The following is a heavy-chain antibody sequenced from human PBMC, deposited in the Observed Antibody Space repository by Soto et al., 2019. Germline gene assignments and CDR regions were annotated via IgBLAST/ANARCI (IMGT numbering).Heavy chain of an antibody. D-gene: IGHD6-13*01. CDR2: IWYDGSNK. J-gene: IGHJ4*02. CDR3: ARDGGRIAAAGAGFDW. V-gene: IGHV3-33*01. Sequence: QVQLVESGGGVVQPGRSLRLSCAASGFTFSSYGMHWVRQAPGKGLEWVAVIWYDGSNKYYADSVKGRFTISRDNFKNTLYLQMNSLRAQDTAVYYCARDGGRIAAAGAGFDWWGQGTLVTVSS. CDR1: GFTFSSYG.